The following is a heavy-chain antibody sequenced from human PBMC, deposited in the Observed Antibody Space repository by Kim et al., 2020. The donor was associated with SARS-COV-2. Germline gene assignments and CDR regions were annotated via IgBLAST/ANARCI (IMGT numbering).Heavy chain of an antibody. V-gene: IGHV3-74*01. D-gene: IGHD3-22*01. Sequence: GGSLRLSCAASGFTFSSYWMHWVRQAPGKGLVWVSRINSDGSSTSYADSVKGRFTISRDNAKNTLYLQMNSLRAEDTAVYYCAKLQTGYYYNDAFDIWGQGTMVTVSS. J-gene: IGHJ3*02. CDR1: GFTFSSYW. CDR3: AKLQTGYYYNDAFDI. CDR2: INSDGSST.